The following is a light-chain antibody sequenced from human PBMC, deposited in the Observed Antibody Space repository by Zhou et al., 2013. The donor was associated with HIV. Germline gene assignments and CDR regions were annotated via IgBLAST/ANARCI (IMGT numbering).Light chain of an antibody. CDR3: QQYGSSPLT. Sequence: EIVLTQSPGTLSLSPGERATLSCRASQSVSSSYLAWYQQKPGQAPRLLFYGSSIRATGIPDRFSGSGSGTDFTLTISRLEPEDFAVYYCQQYGSSPLTFGGGTKLEIK. CDR2: GSS. V-gene: IGKV3-20*01. CDR1: QSVSSSY. J-gene: IGKJ4*01.